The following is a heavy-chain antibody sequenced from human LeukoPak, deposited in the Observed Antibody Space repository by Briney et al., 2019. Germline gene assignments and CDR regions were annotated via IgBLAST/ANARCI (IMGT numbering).Heavy chain of an antibody. V-gene: IGHV4-30-4*08. CDR2: IYYSGST. D-gene: IGHD6-13*01. CDR1: GGSISSGDYY. CDR3: ARGGSSWYFDY. J-gene: IGHJ4*02. Sequence: SQTLSLTCTVSGGSISSGDYYWSWIRQPPGKGLEWIGYIYYSGSTYYNPSLKSRVTISVDTSKNQFSLELSSVTAADTAVYYCARGGSSWYFDYWGQGTLVTVSS.